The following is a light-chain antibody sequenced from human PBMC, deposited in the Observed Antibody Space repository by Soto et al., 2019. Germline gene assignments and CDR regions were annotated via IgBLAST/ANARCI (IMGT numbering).Light chain of an antibody. CDR3: HQRQSWPRT. Sequence: EIVFTQSPATLSSSPGERATLSCRASQTVKSRLAWYQHKPGQAPRLLIYHTSNRATGIPARFSGSGAGTDCTRTISSLEPEDVAVYYCHQRQSWPRTFGQGTKVDIK. V-gene: IGKV3-11*01. CDR2: HTS. J-gene: IGKJ1*01. CDR1: QTVKSR.